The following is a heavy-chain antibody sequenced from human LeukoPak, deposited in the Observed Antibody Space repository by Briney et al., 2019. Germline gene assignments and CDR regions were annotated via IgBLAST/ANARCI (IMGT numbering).Heavy chain of an antibody. J-gene: IGHJ5*02. CDR3: AQECVDSSGYYSVPNYFDP. Sequence: GGSLRLSCAASGFTFSSYWMSWVRQAPGKGLEWVANIKQDGSEKYYVDSVKGRFTISRDNAKSSLYLQMNSLRAEDTAVYYCAQECVDSSGYYSVPNYFDPWGQGTLVTVSS. V-gene: IGHV3-7*01. CDR1: GFTFSSYW. CDR2: IKQDGSEK. D-gene: IGHD3-22*01.